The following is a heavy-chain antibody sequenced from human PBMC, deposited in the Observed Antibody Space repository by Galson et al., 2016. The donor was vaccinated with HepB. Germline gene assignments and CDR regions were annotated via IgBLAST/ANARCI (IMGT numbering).Heavy chain of an antibody. CDR2: TYYRSKWYN. CDR1: GDSVSSHSAA. CDR3: AGEGASGYALDY. J-gene: IGHJ4*02. V-gene: IGHV6-1*01. Sequence: CAISGDSVSSHSAAWNWIRQSPSRGLEWLGRTYYRSKWYNDYAESVKSRITINPDTSKNQFSLQLHSVTPDDTAFYYCAGEGASGYALDYWGQGTLVTVSS. D-gene: IGHD6-25*01.